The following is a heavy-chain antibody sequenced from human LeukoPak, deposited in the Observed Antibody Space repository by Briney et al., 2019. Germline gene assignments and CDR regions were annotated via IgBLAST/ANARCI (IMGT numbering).Heavy chain of an antibody. J-gene: IGHJ4*02. Sequence: GGSLRLSCAASGFTFSSYAMHWVRQAPGKGLEWVAVISYDGSNKYYADSVKGRFTSSRDNSKNTLYLQMNSLRAEDTAVYYCAREIGGNSDYFDYWGQGTLVTVSS. CDR2: ISYDGSNK. V-gene: IGHV3-30*04. D-gene: IGHD4-23*01. CDR3: AREIGGNSDYFDY. CDR1: GFTFSSYA.